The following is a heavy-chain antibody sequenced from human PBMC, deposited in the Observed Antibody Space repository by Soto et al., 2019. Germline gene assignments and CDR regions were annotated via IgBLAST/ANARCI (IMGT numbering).Heavy chain of an antibody. CDR2: IIPIYGTS. J-gene: IGHJ2*01. CDR3: ATGTRDGYNYWYFDL. CDR1: GGTFGNFA. Sequence: QVQLVQSGAELKKPGSSVKVSCKASGGTFGNFAISWVRQAPGQGPEWVAGIIPIYGTSNYADDFRGRITLTADESTATAYLELSSLRSEDTAIYYYATGTRDGYNYWYFDLWGRGTQVTVSS. V-gene: IGHV1-69*01. D-gene: IGHD1-7*01.